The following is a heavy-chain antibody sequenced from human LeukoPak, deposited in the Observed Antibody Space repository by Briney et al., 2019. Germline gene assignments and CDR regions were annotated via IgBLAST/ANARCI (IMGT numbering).Heavy chain of an antibody. CDR3: ARDVEMYSSTWSDAFDI. CDR1: GFTFSSYW. CDR2: IKQDGSDK. V-gene: IGHV3-7*01. Sequence: GGSLRLSCAASGFTFSSYWMTWVRQARGKGLEWVANIKQDGSDKYYMESVRGRFTISRDNDKNSLYLQMNSLRVEDTAVYYCARDVEMYSSTWSDAFDIWGQGTMVTVSS. D-gene: IGHD6-13*01. J-gene: IGHJ3*02.